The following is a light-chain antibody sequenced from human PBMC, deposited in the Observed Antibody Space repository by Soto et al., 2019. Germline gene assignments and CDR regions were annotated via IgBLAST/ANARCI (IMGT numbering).Light chain of an antibody. CDR2: SDN. CDR3: AAWDVSLVV. Sequence: QPVLTQPPSASGTPGQRVTISCSGSSSNIGTNTVIWYQQLPGAAPKLLIYSDNQRPSGVPDRFSGSKSGTSASLAISGLQSEDEADYCCAAWDVSLVVFGGGTQLTVL. V-gene: IGLV1-44*01. CDR1: SSNIGTNT. J-gene: IGLJ2*01.